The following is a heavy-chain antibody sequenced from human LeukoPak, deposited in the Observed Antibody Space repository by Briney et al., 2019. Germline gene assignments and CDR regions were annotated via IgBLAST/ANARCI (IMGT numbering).Heavy chain of an antibody. V-gene: IGHV3-7*03. Sequence: GGSLRLSCAASGFTFSFYWMSWVRQAPGKGLEWVANIKQDGSEKYYVDSVVGRFIVSRDNAKNSLYLQMNSLRAEDTAVYYCARIYSTSSGWFDPWGQGTLVTVSS. J-gene: IGHJ5*02. CDR1: GFTFSFYW. CDR2: IKQDGSEK. D-gene: IGHD6-6*01. CDR3: ARIYSTSSGWFDP.